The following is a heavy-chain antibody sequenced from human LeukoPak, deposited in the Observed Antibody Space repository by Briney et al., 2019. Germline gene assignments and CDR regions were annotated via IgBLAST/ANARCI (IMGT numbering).Heavy chain of an antibody. CDR2: IIPILGIA. V-gene: IGHV1-69*04. CDR3: ASDYGDYGYYFDY. D-gene: IGHD4-17*01. J-gene: IGHJ4*02. Sequence: SVKVSCKASGGTFSSYAISWVRQAPGQGLEWMGRIIPILGIANYAQKFQGRVTITADKSTSTAYMELSSLRSEDTAVYYCASDYGDYGYYFDYWGQGTLVTVSS. CDR1: GGTFSSYA.